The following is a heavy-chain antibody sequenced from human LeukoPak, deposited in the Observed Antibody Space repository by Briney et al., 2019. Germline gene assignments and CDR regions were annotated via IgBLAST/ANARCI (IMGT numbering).Heavy chain of an antibody. CDR3: ARDGDCSSTSCQYWGHFDY. D-gene: IGHD2-2*03. CDR2: VIPIFGTA. Sequence: ASVKVSCKASGGTFSSYAISWVRQAPGQGLEWMGGVIPIFGTANYAQKFQGRVTITADESTSTAYMELSSLRSEDTAVYYCARDGDCSSTSCQYWGHFDYWGQGTLVTVSS. J-gene: IGHJ4*02. CDR1: GGTFSSYA. V-gene: IGHV1-69*13.